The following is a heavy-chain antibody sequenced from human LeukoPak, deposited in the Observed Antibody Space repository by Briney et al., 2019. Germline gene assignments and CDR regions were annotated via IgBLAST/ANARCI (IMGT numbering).Heavy chain of an antibody. Sequence: GGSLRLSCAASGFTFSSYEMNWVRQAPGKGLEWVSYISSSGSTIYYADSVKGRFTISRDNAKNSLYLQMNSLRAEDTAVYYCARDLIAAATHYYDGMDVWGQGTTVTVSS. CDR3: ARDLIAAATHYYDGMDV. CDR2: ISSSGSTI. J-gene: IGHJ6*02. CDR1: GFTFSSYE. V-gene: IGHV3-48*03. D-gene: IGHD6-13*01.